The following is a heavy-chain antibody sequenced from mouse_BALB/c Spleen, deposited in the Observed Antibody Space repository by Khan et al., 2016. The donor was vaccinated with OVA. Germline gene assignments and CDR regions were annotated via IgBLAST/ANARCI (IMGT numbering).Heavy chain of an antibody. CDR3: ARSGYEAWFAY. CDR1: GFNIKDYY. V-gene: IGHV14-1*02. CDR2: IDPENGND. Sequence: VQLQQPGAELVRPGALVKLSCKASGFNIKDYYIHWVKQRPEQGLEWIGWIDPENGNDIYDPKFQGKASMTADTSSNTAYLQLNSLTSEDTAVYYCARSGYEAWFAYWGQGTLVSVSA. D-gene: IGHD3-1*01. J-gene: IGHJ3*01.